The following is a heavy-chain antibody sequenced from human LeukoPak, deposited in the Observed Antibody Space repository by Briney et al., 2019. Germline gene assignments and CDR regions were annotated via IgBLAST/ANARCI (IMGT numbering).Heavy chain of an antibody. D-gene: IGHD3-3*01. CDR3: ARFLGRITISGVVPYGMDV. CDR1: GFTVSSNY. Sequence: PGGSLRLSCAASGFTVSSNYMTWVRQAPGKGLEWVSPIYSAGGTYYTDSVKSRFTISRQSSKNTLYLQMNSLRGEETVVYYCARFLGRITISGVVPYGMDVWGQGHTVTVSS. J-gene: IGHJ6*02. V-gene: IGHV3-53*04. CDR2: IYSAGGT.